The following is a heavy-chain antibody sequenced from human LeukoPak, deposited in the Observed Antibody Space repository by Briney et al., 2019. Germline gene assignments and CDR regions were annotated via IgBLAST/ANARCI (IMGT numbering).Heavy chain of an antibody. V-gene: IGHV3-48*01. CDR3: TRDQEGSDY. Sequence: GGSLRLSCVASGFTFSSYSMNWVRQAPGKGLEWVSYITRSSSAKFYADSVKGRFTISRDNAENLLYLQMNSLRAEDTAVYYCTRDQEGSDYWGQGTLVAVSS. CDR2: ITRSSSAK. CDR1: GFTFSSYS. J-gene: IGHJ4*02.